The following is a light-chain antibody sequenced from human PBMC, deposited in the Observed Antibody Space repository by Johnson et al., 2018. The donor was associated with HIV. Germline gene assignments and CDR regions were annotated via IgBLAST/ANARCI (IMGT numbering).Light chain of an antibody. CDR3: GTWDGSLRAGV. CDR1: SSNIGNNY. J-gene: IGLJ1*01. V-gene: IGLV1-51*02. CDR2: ENN. Sequence: QAVLTQPPSVSAAPGQKVTISCSGSSSNIGNNYVSWYQQLPGTAPKLLIYENNKRPSGIPDRFSGSKSGTSTTLGISGLQNGDEADYYCGTWDGSLRAGVFGTVTKVTVL.